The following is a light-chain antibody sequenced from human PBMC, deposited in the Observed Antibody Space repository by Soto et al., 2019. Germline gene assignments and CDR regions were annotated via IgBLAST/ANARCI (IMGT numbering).Light chain of an antibody. V-gene: IGLV2-14*01. CDR3: NSCTTTSTDV. CDR2: HVS. CDR1: SSDVGAYNY. Sequence: QSVLTQPASVSGSPGQSITISCTGTSSDVGAYNYVSWYQQYPGKAPKLMIYHVSNRPSGVSNRFSGSKSGNSASLTISGLQGEDEADYYCNSCTTTSTDVFGTGTKLTVL. J-gene: IGLJ1*01.